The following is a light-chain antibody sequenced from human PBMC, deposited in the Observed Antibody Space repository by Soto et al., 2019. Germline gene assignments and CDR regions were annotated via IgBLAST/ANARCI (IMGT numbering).Light chain of an antibody. CDR1: QYISTQ. Sequence: DTQMTQSPSTLSASVGDRVTIICRASQYISTQLAWYQQKPGKAPKLLISGAFSLESGVPSRFSGSGSGTEFPLTISSLQPDDFATYYCQQYYSYSTFGQGTKVDIK. CDR2: GAF. CDR3: QQYYSYST. J-gene: IGKJ1*01. V-gene: IGKV1-5*02.